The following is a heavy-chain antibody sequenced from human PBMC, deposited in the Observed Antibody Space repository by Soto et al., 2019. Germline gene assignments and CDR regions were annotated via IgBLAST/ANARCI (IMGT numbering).Heavy chain of an antibody. D-gene: IGHD1-7*01. CDR3: ARVPVTGTTEYYFDY. V-gene: IGHV1-69*12. CDR1: GGTFSSYA. CDR2: IIPIFGTA. J-gene: IGHJ4*02. Sequence: QVQLVQSGAEVKKPGSSVKVSCKASGGTFSSYAISWVRQAPGQGLEWMGGIIPIFGTANYAQKFQGRVTIXXDXSTXTAYMELSSLRSEDTAGYYCARVPVTGTTEYYFDYWGQGTLVTVSS.